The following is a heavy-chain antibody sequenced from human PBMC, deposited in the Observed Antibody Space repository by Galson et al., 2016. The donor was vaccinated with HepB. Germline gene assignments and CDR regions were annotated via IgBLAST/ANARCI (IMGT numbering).Heavy chain of an antibody. CDR1: GFSLSNYW. Sequence: SLRLSCAASGFSLSNYWMSWVRQAPGQGLEWVANIDQEGGVQYHEDSVEGRFTISSDNAKNSIYLQMNSLRAEDTAVYYCARRRSTTFYDYWGQGTLVSVSS. J-gene: IGHJ4*02. D-gene: IGHD2/OR15-2a*01. CDR3: ARRRSTTFYDY. CDR2: IDQEGGVQ. V-gene: IGHV3-7*03.